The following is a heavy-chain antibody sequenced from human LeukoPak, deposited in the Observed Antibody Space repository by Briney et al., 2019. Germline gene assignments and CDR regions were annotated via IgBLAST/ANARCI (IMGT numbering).Heavy chain of an antibody. CDR2: ISAYNGNT. V-gene: IGHV1-18*01. J-gene: IGHJ4*02. D-gene: IGHD4-17*01. Sequence: GASVKVSCKASGGTFSSYGISWVRQAPGQGLEWMGWISAYNGNTNYAQKLQGRVTMTTDTSTSTAYMELRSLRSDDTAVYYCARARDYGLIDYWGQGTLVTVSS. CDR3: ARARDYGLIDY. CDR1: GGTFSSYG.